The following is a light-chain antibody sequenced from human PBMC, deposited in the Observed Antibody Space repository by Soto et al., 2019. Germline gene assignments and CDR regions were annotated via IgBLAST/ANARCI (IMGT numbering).Light chain of an antibody. V-gene: IGLV2-23*02. CDR1: RSDIGNYDF. CDR3: SSYAGSNTLI. J-gene: IGLJ2*01. CDR2: EVS. Sequence: QSALTQPASVSGSPGQSITISCTGTRSDIGNYDFVSWYQQHPGKAPKLIIYEVSNRPSGVSNRFSGSKSGNTASLTISGLQAEDEADYYCSSYAGSNTLIFGGGTKVTVL.